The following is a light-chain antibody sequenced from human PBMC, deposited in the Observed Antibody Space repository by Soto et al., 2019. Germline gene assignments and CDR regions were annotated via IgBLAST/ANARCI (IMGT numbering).Light chain of an antibody. V-gene: IGLV3-27*01. CDR2: KDS. J-gene: IGLJ1*01. Sequence: SYELTQPSSVPVSPGQTARITCSGDLLAKKYGRWFQQKPGQAPVLVIYKDSERPSGIPERLSGSSSGTTVTLTISGAQVEDEADYYCYSAADNNYVFGTGTKVTVL. CDR1: LLAKKY. CDR3: YSAADNNYV.